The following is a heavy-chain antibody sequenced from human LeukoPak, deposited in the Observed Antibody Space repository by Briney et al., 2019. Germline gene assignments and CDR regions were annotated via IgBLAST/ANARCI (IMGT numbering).Heavy chain of an antibody. CDR2: TYTGGST. Sequence: LPGGSLRLSCAASGFAVSSNYMSWVRQAPGKGLEWFSVTYTGGSTNYADSVKGRFSISRDNSKNTLYLQMNSLRAEDTAVYYCARVDVVTVGKNAFDIWGQGTMVTVSS. CDR3: ARVDVVTVGKNAFDI. J-gene: IGHJ3*02. V-gene: IGHV3-53*01. D-gene: IGHD4-23*01. CDR1: GFAVSSNY.